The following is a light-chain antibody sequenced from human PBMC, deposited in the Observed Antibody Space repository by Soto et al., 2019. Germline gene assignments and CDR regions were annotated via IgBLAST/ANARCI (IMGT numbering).Light chain of an antibody. V-gene: IGKV3-15*01. Sequence: EIAMTQPPATLYPSTVYRATLSFRASQSININLAWYQQKPGQAPRLLIYGASTRATGIPARFSGSGSGTEFTLIISSLQSEDSAVYYCQHYENWPIHFGQETLRE. CDR1: QSININ. CDR3: QHYENWPIH. CDR2: GAS. J-gene: IGKJ5*01.